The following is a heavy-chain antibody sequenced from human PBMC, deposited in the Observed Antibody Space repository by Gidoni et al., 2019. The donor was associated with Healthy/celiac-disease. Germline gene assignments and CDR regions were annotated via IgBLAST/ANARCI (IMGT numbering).Heavy chain of an antibody. CDR2: ISGSGGST. V-gene: IGHV3-23*01. J-gene: IGHJ3*02. CDR1: GFTFSSYA. D-gene: IGHD2-21*02. CDR3: AKDPPVIVVVTAMTFDI. Sequence: EVQLLASGGGLVQPGGSLRLSCAASGFTFSSYAMRWVRQAPGKGLEWVSAISGSGGSTYYADSVKGRFTISRDNSKNTLYLQMNSLRAEDTAVYYCAKDPPVIVVVTAMTFDIWGQGTMVTVSS.